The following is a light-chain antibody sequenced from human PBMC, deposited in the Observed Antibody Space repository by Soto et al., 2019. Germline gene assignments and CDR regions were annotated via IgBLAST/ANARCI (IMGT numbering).Light chain of an antibody. J-gene: IGKJ4*01. CDR3: QQFSSYPLT. CDR2: NAS. V-gene: IGKV3-11*01. Sequence: VLTQSPATLSLAPVERATLSCRASQSVSTFLAWFQQKPGQPPRLLIYNASNRTTGIPDRFSGGGSGTDFTLTISRLEPEDFAVYYCQQFSSYPLTFGGGTMVDI. CDR1: QSVSTF.